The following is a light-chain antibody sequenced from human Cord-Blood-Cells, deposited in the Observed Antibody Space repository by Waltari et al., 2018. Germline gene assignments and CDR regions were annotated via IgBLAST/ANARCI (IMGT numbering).Light chain of an antibody. Sequence: DIVMTQSPDSLAVSRGERATINCKSSQSVLYSSNNKNCLAWYQQKPGQPPKLLIYWASSLECGVPERFSGSGSGTDFTLTISSLQAEDVAVYYCQQYYSTPFTFGPGTKVDIK. V-gene: IGKV4-1*01. CDR2: WAS. CDR3: QQYYSTPFT. J-gene: IGKJ3*01. CDR1: QSVLYSSNNKNC.